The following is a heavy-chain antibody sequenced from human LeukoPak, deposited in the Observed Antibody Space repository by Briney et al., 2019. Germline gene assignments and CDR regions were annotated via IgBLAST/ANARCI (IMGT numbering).Heavy chain of an antibody. J-gene: IGHJ4*02. Sequence: PGGSLRLSCAASGFTFSSYSMNWVRQAPGKGREWVSYISSSSSTIYYADSVKGRFTISRDNAKNSLYLQMNSLRDEDTAVYYCARDLRAYCGGDCYFDYWGQGTLVTVSS. CDR3: ARDLRAYCGGDCYFDY. D-gene: IGHD2-21*02. CDR1: GFTFSSYS. V-gene: IGHV3-48*02. CDR2: ISSSSSTI.